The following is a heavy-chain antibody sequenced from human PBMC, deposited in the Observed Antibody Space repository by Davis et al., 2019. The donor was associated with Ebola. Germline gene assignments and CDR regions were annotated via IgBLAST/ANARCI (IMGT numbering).Heavy chain of an antibody. D-gene: IGHD3-10*01. CDR1: RVTSTTNW. CDR2: LNPAGTKP. V-gene: IGHV3-74*01. J-gene: IGHJ6*04. CDR3: AKDERWDYYGSGHYYYAMNV. Sequence: GESLKISCAASRVTSTTNWIHWVRQAPGKGLVWVSRLNPAGTKPGYADSVRGRFTISGDIAKNTLFLQMNSLRPEDTAVYYCAKDERWDYYGSGHYYYAMNVWGKGTTVTVSS.